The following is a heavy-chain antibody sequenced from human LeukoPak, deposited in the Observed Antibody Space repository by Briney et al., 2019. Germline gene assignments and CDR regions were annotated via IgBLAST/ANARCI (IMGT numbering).Heavy chain of an antibody. V-gene: IGHV1-18*01. CDR1: GYTFTDYG. Sequence: ASVKVSCKASGYTFTDYGFSWVRQAPGQGLEWLGWISAYNSDTNYAQKFQGRVAMTTDTFTSTAYMELGSLRSDDTAVYYCARTRGRGYDWGGWFDPWGQGTLVSVTS. J-gene: IGHJ5*02. D-gene: IGHD3-16*01. CDR3: ARTRGRGYDWGGWFDP. CDR2: ISAYNSDT.